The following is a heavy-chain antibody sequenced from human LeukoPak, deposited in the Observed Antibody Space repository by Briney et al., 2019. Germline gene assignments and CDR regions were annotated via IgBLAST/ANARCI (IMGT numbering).Heavy chain of an antibody. J-gene: IGHJ6*03. V-gene: IGHV4-59*08. CDR2: IYYSGST. CDR3: ARQVVVAATPTYFYYYMDV. CDR1: GGSISSYY. D-gene: IGHD2-15*01. Sequence: PSETLSLTCTVSGGSISSYYWSWIRQPPGKGLEWIGYIYYSGSTNYNPSLKSRVTISVDTSKNQFSLKLSSVTAADTAVYYCARQVVVAATPTYFYYYMDVWGKGTTVTISS.